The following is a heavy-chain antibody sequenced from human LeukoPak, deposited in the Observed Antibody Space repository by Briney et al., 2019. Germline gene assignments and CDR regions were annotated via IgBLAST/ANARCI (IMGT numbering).Heavy chain of an antibody. CDR2: IYYSGST. V-gene: IGHV4-39*01. Sequence: SETLSLTCTVSGGSISSSSYYWGWIRQPPGKGLEWIGSIYYSGSTYYNPSLKSRVTISVDTSKNQFSLELSSVTAADTAVYYCARHFAGYQWPYYFDYWGQGTLVTVSS. J-gene: IGHJ4*02. CDR3: ARHFAGYQWPYYFDY. D-gene: IGHD6-19*01. CDR1: GGSISSSSYY.